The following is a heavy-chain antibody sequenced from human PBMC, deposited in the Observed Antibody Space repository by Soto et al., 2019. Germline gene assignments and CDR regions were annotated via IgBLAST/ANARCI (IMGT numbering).Heavy chain of an antibody. Sequence: PGGSLRLSCAASGFSFTTYAMNWVRQAPGKGLEWVAVVSGSGSTTYYADSVKGRFTISRDNAKNSLYLQMNSLRDEDMAVYYCARDVYCVSSSCSFRPDVCGQGTTVTVSS. D-gene: IGHD2-2*01. CDR1: GFSFTTYA. V-gene: IGHV3-23*01. CDR3: ARDVYCVSSSCSFRPDV. CDR2: VSGSGSTT. J-gene: IGHJ6*02.